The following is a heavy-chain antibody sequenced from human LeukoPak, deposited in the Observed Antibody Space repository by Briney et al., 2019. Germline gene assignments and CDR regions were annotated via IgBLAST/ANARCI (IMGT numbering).Heavy chain of an antibody. Sequence: PSETLSLTCTVSGGSISSHYWSWIRQPPGKGLEWIGYIYYSGSTNYNPSLKSRVTISVDTSKNQFSLKLSSVPAADTAVDYCARDGHSYGYGYWGQGNLVNVSS. CDR2: IYYSGST. D-gene: IGHD5-18*01. J-gene: IGHJ4*02. V-gene: IGHV4-59*11. CDR3: ARDGHSYGYGY. CDR1: GGSISSHY.